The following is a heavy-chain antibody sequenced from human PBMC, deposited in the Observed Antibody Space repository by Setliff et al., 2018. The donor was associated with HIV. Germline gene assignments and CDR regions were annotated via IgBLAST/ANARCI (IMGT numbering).Heavy chain of an antibody. J-gene: IGHJ4*02. Sequence: PSENLSLTCTVSGGSISSYYWSWIRQPPGKGLEWIGSIYYTGSTNYNPSLKSRVTISVDTSENQFSLKLNSVTSADTAVYFCARGGSSCYNYWGQGTLVTVSS. V-gene: IGHV4-59*01. CDR1: GGSISSYY. CDR2: IYYTGST. D-gene: IGHD2-2*02. CDR3: ARGGSSCYNY.